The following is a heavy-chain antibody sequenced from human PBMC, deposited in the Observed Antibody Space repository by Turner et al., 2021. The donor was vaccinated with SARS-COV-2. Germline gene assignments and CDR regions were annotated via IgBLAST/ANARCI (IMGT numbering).Heavy chain of an antibody. J-gene: IGHJ3*02. CDR3: AREKPGFDSSGYYPDAFDI. V-gene: IGHV3-21*06. Sequence: EAQLVESGGGLVKPGGSLRVSCAASGFTFSSYGMNWVRQAAGKGLEWVSSMSSSSSYIYYADSLKGRFTISRNNAKNSVYLQMNSLRAEDTAVYYCAREKPGFDSSGYYPDAFDIWGQGTMVTVSS. CDR2: MSSSSSYI. CDR1: GFTFSSYG. D-gene: IGHD3-22*01.